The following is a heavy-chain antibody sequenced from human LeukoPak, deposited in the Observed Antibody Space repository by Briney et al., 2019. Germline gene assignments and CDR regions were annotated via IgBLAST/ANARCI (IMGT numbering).Heavy chain of an antibody. CDR1: GFTFSSYA. CDR3: ARDLVPDAVHYYGLDV. Sequence: GRSLRVSCAVSGFTFSSYAMHWVRQAPGKGLEWVAVMSYDGSNKDYADSVKGRFTISRDNSKNTLYLQMNSLRAEDTAVYYCARDLVPDAVHYYGLDVWGQGTTVTVSS. D-gene: IGHD2-8*01. J-gene: IGHJ6*02. CDR2: MSYDGSNK. V-gene: IGHV3-30-3*01.